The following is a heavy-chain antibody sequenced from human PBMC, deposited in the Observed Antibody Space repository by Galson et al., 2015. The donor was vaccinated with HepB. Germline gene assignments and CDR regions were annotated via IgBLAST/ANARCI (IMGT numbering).Heavy chain of an antibody. CDR1: GFTFSSYA. J-gene: IGHJ2*01. CDR3: AKDPSIAVAGTWYFDL. CDR2: ISGSGGST. Sequence: SLRLSCAASGFTFSSYAMSWVRQAPGKGLEWVSAISGSGGSTYYADSVKGRFTISRDNSKNTLYLQMNSLRAEDTAVYYCAKDPSIAVAGTWYFDLWGRGTLVTVSS. D-gene: IGHD6-19*01. V-gene: IGHV3-23*01.